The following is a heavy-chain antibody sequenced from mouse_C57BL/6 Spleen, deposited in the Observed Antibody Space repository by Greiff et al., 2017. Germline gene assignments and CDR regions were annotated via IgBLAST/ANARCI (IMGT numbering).Heavy chain of an antibody. V-gene: IGHV1-55*01. CDR2: IYPGSGST. CDR1: GYTFTSYW. D-gene: IGHD2-2*01. CDR3: ARGEYGYDGDY. J-gene: IGHJ2*01. Sequence: VQLQQSGAELVKPGASVKMSCKASGYTFTSYWITWVKQRPGQGLEWIGDIYPGSGSTNYNEKFKSKATLTVDTSSSTAYMQLSSLTSEDSAVYYCARGEYGYDGDYWGQGTTLAGSS.